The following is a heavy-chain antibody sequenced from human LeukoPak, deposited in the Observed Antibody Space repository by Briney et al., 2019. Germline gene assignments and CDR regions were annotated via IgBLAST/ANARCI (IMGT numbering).Heavy chain of an antibody. CDR1: GGSFSGYY. Sequence: SETLSLTCAVYGGSFSGYYWSWIRQPPGKGLEWIGEINHSGSTNYNPSLKSRVTISVDTSKNQVSLKLSSVTAADTAVYYCARGPKRGIAAAGSRMGRHAFDIWGQGTMVTVSS. J-gene: IGHJ3*02. CDR2: INHSGST. D-gene: IGHD6-13*01. CDR3: ARGPKRGIAAAGSRMGRHAFDI. V-gene: IGHV4-34*01.